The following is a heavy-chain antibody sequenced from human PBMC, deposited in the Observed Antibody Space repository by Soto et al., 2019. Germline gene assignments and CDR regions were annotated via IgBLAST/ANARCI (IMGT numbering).Heavy chain of an antibody. CDR3: ARCLRGWYYDAVNWFDP. J-gene: IGHJ5*02. CDR2: INGGSGNT. D-gene: IGHD3-3*01. V-gene: IGHV1-3*01. Sequence: ASVKVSCKPSGFTFASYAIHWLREAPGQRPQWMGWINGGSGNTKYSQDFQGRVTFTRDTFATTAYLELSSLRSEDTAVYYCARCLRGWYYDAVNWFDPWGQGTLVTVSS. CDR1: GFTFASYA.